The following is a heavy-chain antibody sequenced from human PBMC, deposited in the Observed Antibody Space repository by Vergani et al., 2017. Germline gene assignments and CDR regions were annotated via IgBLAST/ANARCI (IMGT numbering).Heavy chain of an antibody. CDR2: ISYDGTQK. Sequence: QVHLVESGGGLVQPGRSLRLSWVVPGSTSSYYGMHWVRQAPAKGREWVAVISYDGTQKYYADSVKGRFTISRDNSKSTLYLQMNSLRTEDTAVYYCATKSCGTPGCQIGYFREWGQGTLVTVSS. V-gene: IGHV3-30*03. CDR1: GSTSSYYG. CDR3: ATKSCGTPGCQIGYFRE. J-gene: IGHJ1*01. D-gene: IGHD1-1*01.